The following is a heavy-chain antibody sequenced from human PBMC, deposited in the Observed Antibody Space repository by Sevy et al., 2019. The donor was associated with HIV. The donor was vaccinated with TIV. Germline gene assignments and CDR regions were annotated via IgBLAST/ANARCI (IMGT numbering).Heavy chain of an antibody. J-gene: IGHJ4*02. CDR1: GFTFDDYA. Sequence: GGSLRLSCTASGFTFDDYAMSWFRQAPGKGLEWVAFITRNSYEAYGGTAEYAASVKDRFLISRDDSKSIAYLQMNSLKTEDTAVYYCTRGLATADTPEYYFDYWGQGTLVIVSS. CDR3: TRGLATADTPEYYFDY. D-gene: IGHD5-12*01. V-gene: IGHV3-49*03. CDR2: ITRNSYEAYGGTA.